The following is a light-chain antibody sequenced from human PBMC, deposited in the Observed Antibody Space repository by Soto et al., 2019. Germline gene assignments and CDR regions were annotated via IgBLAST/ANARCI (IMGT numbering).Light chain of an antibody. Sequence: IQLTQSPSSLSASVGDRVTITCRASQGISSYLAWYQQKPGKAPKLLIYAASTLQSGVPSRFSGSGSGTDFTLTISSLQPEDFATYYCQQLNSYPQEITFGQGTRLEIK. V-gene: IGKV1-9*01. CDR3: QQLNSYPQEIT. CDR2: AAS. J-gene: IGKJ5*01. CDR1: QGISSY.